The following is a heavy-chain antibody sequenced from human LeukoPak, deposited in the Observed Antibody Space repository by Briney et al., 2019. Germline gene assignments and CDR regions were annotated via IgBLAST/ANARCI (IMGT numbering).Heavy chain of an antibody. CDR3: ARETNRFGFDY. Sequence: GGSLRLSCAASGFTFSSYAMHWVRQAPGKGLEWVAIISYDGSNKYYADSVKGRFTISRDNSKNTLYLQMNSLRAEDTAVYYCARETNRFGFDYWGQGTLVTVSS. CDR2: ISYDGSNK. J-gene: IGHJ4*02. CDR1: GFTFSSYA. D-gene: IGHD2-8*01. V-gene: IGHV3-30-3*01.